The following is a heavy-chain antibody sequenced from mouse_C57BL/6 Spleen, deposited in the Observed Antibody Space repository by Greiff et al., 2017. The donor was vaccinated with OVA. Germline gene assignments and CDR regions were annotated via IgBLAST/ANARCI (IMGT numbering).Heavy chain of an antibody. CDR3: AREYYYGSSSFAY. CDR1: GYSITSGYY. CDR2: ISYDGSN. V-gene: IGHV3-6*01. D-gene: IGHD1-1*01. J-gene: IGHJ3*01. Sequence: EVQLQQSGPGLVKPSQSLSLTCSVTGYSITSGYYWNWIRQFPGNKLEWMGYISYDGSNNYNPSLKNRISISRDTSKNQLFLKLNSVTTEDTATYYCAREYYYGSSSFAYWGQGTLVTVSA.